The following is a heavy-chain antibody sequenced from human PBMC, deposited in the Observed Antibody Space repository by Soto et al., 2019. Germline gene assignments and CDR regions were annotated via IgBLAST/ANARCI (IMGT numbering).Heavy chain of an antibody. V-gene: IGHV3-23*01. CDR3: AKDTEPPGTARGAFDI. Sequence: EVQLLESGGGLEQPGGSLRLSCEASGFSFTSYAMTWVRQAPGRGLEWVSVISGSGDTTYYEDSVRGRFSISRDNSKNTLYVQMTSLRAEDTAVYYCAKDTEPPGTARGAFDIWGQGTMVTVSS. CDR2: ISGSGDTT. CDR1: GFSFTSYA. D-gene: IGHD6-13*01. J-gene: IGHJ3*02.